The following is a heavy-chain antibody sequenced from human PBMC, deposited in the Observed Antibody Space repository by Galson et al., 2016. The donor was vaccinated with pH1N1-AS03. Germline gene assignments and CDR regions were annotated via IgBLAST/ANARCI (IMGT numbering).Heavy chain of an antibody. J-gene: IGHJ6*04. D-gene: IGHD2-15*01. CDR2: LAAVGDT. Sequence: SLRLSCAASELTLSNYDMHWVRQAPGKGLEWISILAAVGDTNYAGSVKGRFTISKENDKNSLHLQMTSLTAEDTAVHYCAAWGDIPDTHGLDVWGKGTTVIVSS. V-gene: IGHV3-13*01. CDR3: AAWGDIPDTHGLDV. CDR1: ELTLSNYD.